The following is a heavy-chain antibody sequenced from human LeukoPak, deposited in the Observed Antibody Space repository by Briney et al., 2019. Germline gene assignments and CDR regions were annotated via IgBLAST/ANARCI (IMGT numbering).Heavy chain of an antibody. CDR1: GGSISSYY. CDR2: IYYSGST. D-gene: IGHD6-19*01. Sequence: SETLSLTCTVSGGSISSYYWSWLRPPPGKGLEWIGYIYYSGSTNYNPSLKSRVTISVDTSKNQFSLKLSSVTAADTAVHYCAREARAVAGTPWFDPWGQGTLVTVSS. V-gene: IGHV4-59*01. CDR3: AREARAVAGTPWFDP. J-gene: IGHJ5*02.